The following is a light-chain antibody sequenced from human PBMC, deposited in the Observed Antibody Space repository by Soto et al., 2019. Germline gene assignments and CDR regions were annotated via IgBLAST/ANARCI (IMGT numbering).Light chain of an antibody. CDR3: QQYNNWPPIT. CDR2: GTS. J-gene: IGKJ5*01. Sequence: EILMTQSPVTLSVSPGERATLSCRASQNISRSLAWYQQKPGQGPSLLIYGTSTRAGGVPARFSGSGSGTEFTLTISSLQSEDFAVYYCQQYNNWPPITFGQGTRLEIK. V-gene: IGKV3-15*01. CDR1: QNISRS.